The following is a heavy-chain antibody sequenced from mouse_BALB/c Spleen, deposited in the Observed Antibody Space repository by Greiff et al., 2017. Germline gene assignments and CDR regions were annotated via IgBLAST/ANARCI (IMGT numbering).Heavy chain of an antibody. CDR1: GFSLTSYG. CDR2: IWSGGST. Sequence: VMLVESGPGLVQPSQSLSITCTVSGFSLTSYGVHWVRQSPGKGLEWLGVIWSGGSTDYNAAFISRLSISKDNSKSQVFFKMNSLQANDTAIYYCAREGDGYRNAMDYWGQGTSVTVSS. V-gene: IGHV2-2*02. CDR3: AREGDGYRNAMDY. J-gene: IGHJ4*01. D-gene: IGHD2-3*01.